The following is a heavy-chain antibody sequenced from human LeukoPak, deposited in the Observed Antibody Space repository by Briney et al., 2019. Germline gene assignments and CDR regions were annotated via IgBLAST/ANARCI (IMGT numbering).Heavy chain of an antibody. Sequence: GGSLRLSCAASGFTFSSYGMHWVRQAPGKGLEWVAVISYDGSNKYYADSVKGRFTISRDNSKNTLYLQMNSLRAEDTAVYYCAKDSGVDTAMATDYWGQGTPVTVSS. J-gene: IGHJ4*02. D-gene: IGHD5-18*01. CDR2: ISYDGSNK. CDR1: GFTFSSYG. CDR3: AKDSGVDTAMATDY. V-gene: IGHV3-30*18.